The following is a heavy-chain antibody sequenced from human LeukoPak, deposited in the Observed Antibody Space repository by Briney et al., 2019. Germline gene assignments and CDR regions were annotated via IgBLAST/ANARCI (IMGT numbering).Heavy chain of an antibody. Sequence: KPGGSLRLSCAASGFTFSSYSMNWVRQAPGKGLEWVSSISSSSSYIYHADSVKGRFTISRDNAKNSLYLQMNSLRAEDTAVYHCARAGYCSGGSCYHDFDYWGQGTLVTVSS. CDR1: GFTFSSYS. CDR2: ISSSSSYI. J-gene: IGHJ4*02. V-gene: IGHV3-21*01. CDR3: ARAGYCSGGSCYHDFDY. D-gene: IGHD2-15*01.